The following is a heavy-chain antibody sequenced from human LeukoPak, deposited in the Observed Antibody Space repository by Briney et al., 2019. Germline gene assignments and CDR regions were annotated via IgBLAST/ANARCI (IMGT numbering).Heavy chain of an antibody. Sequence: SETLSLTCTVSGGSISSSSYYWGWIRQPPGKGLEWIGNIYYSGSTYYNPSLKGRVTISVDTSKNQFSLKLSSVTAADTAVYYCARQNMLAVAGDVYFDYWGQGTLVTVSS. CDR1: GGSISSSSYY. D-gene: IGHD6-19*01. J-gene: IGHJ4*02. CDR3: ARQNMLAVAGDVYFDY. V-gene: IGHV4-39*07. CDR2: IYYSGST.